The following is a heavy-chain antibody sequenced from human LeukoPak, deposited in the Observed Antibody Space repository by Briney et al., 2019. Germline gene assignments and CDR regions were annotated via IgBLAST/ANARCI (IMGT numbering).Heavy chain of an antibody. CDR3: AKRSPYGDYLYYYYYGMDV. Sequence: GGSLRLSCAASGFTFSSYAMSWVRQAPGKGLEWVSAISGSGGSTYYADSVKGRFTISRDNSKNTLYLQMNSLRAEDTAVYYCAKRSPYGDYLYYYYYGMDVWGQGTTVTVS. D-gene: IGHD4-17*01. CDR2: ISGSGGST. V-gene: IGHV3-23*01. J-gene: IGHJ6*02. CDR1: GFTFSSYA.